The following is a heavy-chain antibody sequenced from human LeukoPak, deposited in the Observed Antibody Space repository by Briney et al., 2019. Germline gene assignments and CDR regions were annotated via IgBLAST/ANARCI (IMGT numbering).Heavy chain of an antibody. CDR2: IYHSGST. Sequence: PSETLSLTCTVSGYSISSGYYWGWIRQPPGKGLEWIGSIYHSGSTYYNPSLKSRVTISVDTSKNQFSLKLSSVAAADTAVYYCARGMSRVFDIWPRDNGHRLF. CDR3: ARGMSRVFDI. V-gene: IGHV4-38-2*02. CDR1: GYSISSGYY. J-gene: IGHJ3*02. D-gene: IGHD5/OR15-5a*01.